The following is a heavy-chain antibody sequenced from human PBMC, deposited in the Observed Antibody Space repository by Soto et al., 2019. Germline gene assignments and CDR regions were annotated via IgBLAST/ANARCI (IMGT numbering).Heavy chain of an antibody. D-gene: IGHD2-2*01. Sequence: QVQLVESGGGEVQPGRSLRLSCAASGFTFSSYGMYWVRQAPGKGLEWVAVISYDGNNKYYGDSVKGRFSISKDNSKNTLYLQMDSLRTEDTALYYCAKAYAVPAATASFDYWGQGTLVTVSS. V-gene: IGHV3-30*18. CDR2: ISYDGNNK. CDR3: AKAYAVPAATASFDY. J-gene: IGHJ4*02. CDR1: GFTFSSYG.